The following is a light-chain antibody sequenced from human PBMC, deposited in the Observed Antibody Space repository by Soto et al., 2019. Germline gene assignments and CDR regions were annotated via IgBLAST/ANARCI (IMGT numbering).Light chain of an antibody. J-gene: IGKJ1*01. Sequence: DIELTQSPGTLSAYVGDRATLSCRASQSVTSTCLAWYQQKNGQAPKLLIYGASIRATGLPDRFSGGGSGTDFTLTISRLQPDDFAMYYCQQYNSSPWTFGQGTKVDI. V-gene: IGKV3-20*01. CDR2: GAS. CDR3: QQYNSSPWT. CDR1: QSVTSTC.